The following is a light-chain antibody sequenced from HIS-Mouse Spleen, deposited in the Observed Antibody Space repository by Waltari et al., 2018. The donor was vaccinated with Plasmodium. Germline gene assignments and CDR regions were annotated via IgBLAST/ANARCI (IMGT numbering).Light chain of an antibody. CDR2: AAS. CDR3: GQHNRYPMYT. V-gene: IGKV1-17*03. CDR1: QGISNY. J-gene: IGKJ2*01. Sequence: DIQMTQSPSALSASVGDRVTIACRASQGISNYLAWFQQKPGKVPKRLIYAASSLQSVVPSRFSGSGSGTEFTLTSSRLQPEDFATYYGGQHNRYPMYTFGQGTKLAFK.